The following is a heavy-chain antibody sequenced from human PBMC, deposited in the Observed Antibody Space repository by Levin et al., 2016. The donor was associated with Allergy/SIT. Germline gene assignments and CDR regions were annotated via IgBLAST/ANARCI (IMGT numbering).Heavy chain of an antibody. V-gene: IGHV1-2*02. D-gene: IGHD3-10*01. J-gene: IGHJ4*02. CDR3: ARGGIYYYGSGSYREPDY. Sequence: WVRQAPGQGLEWMGRINPNSGGTDYAQKFQGRVTMTWDTSINTAYMGLNRLTSDDTAVYYCARGGIYYYGSGSYREPDYWGQGTLVTVSS. CDR2: INPNSGGT.